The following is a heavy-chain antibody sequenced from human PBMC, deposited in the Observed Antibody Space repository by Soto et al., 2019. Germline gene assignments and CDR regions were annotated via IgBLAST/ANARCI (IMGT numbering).Heavy chain of an antibody. D-gene: IGHD3-10*01. Sequence: TLSLTCTVSVGSISSGGYYWSWILQHPGKGLEWIGYIYYSGSTYYNPSLKSRVTISVDTSKNQFSLKLSSVTAADTAVYYCARDSLESAGFDYWGQGTLVTV. V-gene: IGHV4-31*03. CDR1: VGSISSGGYY. CDR2: IYYSGST. J-gene: IGHJ4*02. CDR3: ARDSLESAGFDY.